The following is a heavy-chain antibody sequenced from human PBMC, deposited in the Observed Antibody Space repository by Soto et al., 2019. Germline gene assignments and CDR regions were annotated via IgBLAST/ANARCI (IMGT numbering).Heavy chain of an antibody. CDR2: INPNSGGT. CDR3: ARGEGIAAAGSGSYYYGMDV. D-gene: IGHD6-13*01. CDR1: GYTFTGYY. Sequence: ASVKVSCKASGYTFTGYYMHWVRQAPGQGLEWMGWINPNSGGTNYAQKFQGWVTMTRDTSISTAYMELSRLRSDDTAVYYCARGEGIAAAGSGSYYYGMDVWGQGTTVTVSS. J-gene: IGHJ6*02. V-gene: IGHV1-2*04.